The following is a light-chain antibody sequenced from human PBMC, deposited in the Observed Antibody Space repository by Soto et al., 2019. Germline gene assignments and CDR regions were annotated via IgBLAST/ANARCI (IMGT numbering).Light chain of an antibody. CDR3: QTWGTGPWV. V-gene: IGLV4-69*01. Sequence: QSVLTQSPSASASLGASVRLTCTLSSGHSRYAIAWHQQQPDKGPRYLMKVNSDGSHSKGDGIPDRFSGSSSGAERYLTISSLQSEDEADYYCQTWGTGPWVFGGGTKVTVL. CDR1: SGHSRYA. J-gene: IGLJ3*02. CDR2: VNSDGSH.